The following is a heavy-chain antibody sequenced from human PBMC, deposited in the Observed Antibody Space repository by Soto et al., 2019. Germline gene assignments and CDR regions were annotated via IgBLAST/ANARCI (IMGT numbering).Heavy chain of an antibody. Sequence: ASETLSLTCTVSGDSISNYAYSWGWIRQPPGKGLEYIGTIYYSGKTYYNWPLESRVTMSLDTSKNQFSLRLTSVTAEDTARYYCACLAWFGDPVPPFDCRGQGTVVTVSS. J-gene: IGHJ4*02. D-gene: IGHD3-10*01. V-gene: IGHV4-39*01. CDR3: ACLAWFGDPVPPFDC. CDR2: IYYSGKT. CDR1: GDSISNYAYS.